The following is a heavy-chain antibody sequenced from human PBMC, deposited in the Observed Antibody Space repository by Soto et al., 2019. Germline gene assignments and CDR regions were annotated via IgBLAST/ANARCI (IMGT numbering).Heavy chain of an antibody. D-gene: IGHD3-3*01. CDR3: ARDKKDDFRMDV. CDR2: IDTAGDT. V-gene: IGHV3-13*01. J-gene: IGHJ6*02. Sequence: EVQLVESGGGLVQPGGSLRLSCAASGFTFNTYDIHWVRQATGKGLEWVAAIDTAGDTYYPGSVKGRFTISRENANNSLYLQTNGLRAEDTAVYYCARDKKDDFRMDVWGHGNTVTVSS. CDR1: GFTFNTYD.